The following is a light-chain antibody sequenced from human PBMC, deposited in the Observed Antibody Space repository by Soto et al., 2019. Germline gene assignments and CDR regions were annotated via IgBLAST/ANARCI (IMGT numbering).Light chain of an antibody. CDR2: SNN. J-gene: IGLJ3*02. CDR3: AAWDDSLSGWV. CDR1: SSNIGRNT. V-gene: IGLV1-44*01. Sequence: QSALTQTPSASGTPGQRVTMSCSGSSSNIGRNTVSWFQQLPGTAPKLLIYSNNQRPSGVPDRFSGSKSDTSASLVISGLQSKDEADYYCAAWDDSLSGWVFGGGTKLTVL.